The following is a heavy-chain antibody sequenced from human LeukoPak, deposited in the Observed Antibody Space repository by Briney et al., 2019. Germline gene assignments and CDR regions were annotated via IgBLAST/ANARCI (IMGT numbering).Heavy chain of an antibody. V-gene: IGHV3-15*01. CDR2: IKSKIDGGTT. CDR1: GFTFGDYV. D-gene: IGHD4-11*01. J-gene: IGHJ6*03. CDR3: TTDHQTTVSPYYYYYYMDV. Sequence: GGSLRLSCTASGFTFGDYVMSWVRQAPGKGLEWVGRIKSKIDGGTTDYAAPVRGRFTISRDDSKNTLYLQMNSLKTEDTAVYYCTTDHQTTVSPYYYYYYMDVWGKGTTVTVSS.